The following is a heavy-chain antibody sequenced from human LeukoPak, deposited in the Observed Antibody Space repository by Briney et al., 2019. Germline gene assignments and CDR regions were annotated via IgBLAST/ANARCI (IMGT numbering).Heavy chain of an antibody. J-gene: IGHJ6*02. CDR1: GFTVSSNY. D-gene: IGHD3-22*01. CDR2: IYSGGST. Sequence: GGSLRLSCAASGFTVSSNYMSWVRQAPGKGLEWVSVIYSGGSTYHADSVKGRFTIPRDNSKNTLYLQMNSLRAEDTAVYYCARGSGGYYDSGRRYYYGMDVWGQGTTVTVSS. V-gene: IGHV3-66*01. CDR3: ARGSGGYYDSGRRYYYGMDV.